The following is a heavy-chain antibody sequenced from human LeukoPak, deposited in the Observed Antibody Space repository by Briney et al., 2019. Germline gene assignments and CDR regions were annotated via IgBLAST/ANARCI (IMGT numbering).Heavy chain of an antibody. D-gene: IGHD2-15*01. CDR3: ARDIVVVVATDYYFDY. CDR2: ISSTSSTI. Sequence: GGSLRLSCAASGFTFSTYGMNWVPQAPGKGLEWVSFISSTSSTIYYADSVKGRFTISRDNAKNSLYLQMNSLRAEDTAAYYCARDIVVVVATDYYFDYWGQGTLVTVSS. V-gene: IGHV3-48*01. J-gene: IGHJ4*02. CDR1: GFTFSTYG.